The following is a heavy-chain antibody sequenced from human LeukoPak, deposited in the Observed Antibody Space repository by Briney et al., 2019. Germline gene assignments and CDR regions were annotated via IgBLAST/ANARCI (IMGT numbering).Heavy chain of an antibody. V-gene: IGHV5-51*01. CDR1: GYSFSNYW. CDR3: ARIPNYYDTGGLAFDI. J-gene: IGHJ3*02. D-gene: IGHD3-22*01. CDR2: INPGDSDT. Sequence: GESLKISCQGSGYSFSNYWIGWVRQMPGKGLEWMGIINPGDSDTRYRPSLQGQVTISVDKSITTAYLQWSSLKASDTAMYYCARIPNYYDTGGLAFDIWGQGTLVTVSS.